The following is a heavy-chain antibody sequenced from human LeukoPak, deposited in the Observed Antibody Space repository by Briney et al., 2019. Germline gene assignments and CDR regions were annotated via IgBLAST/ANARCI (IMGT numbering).Heavy chain of an antibody. Sequence: SVKVSCKASGVTFSSYAISWVRQAPGQGLEWVGGIIPIFGTANYAQKFQDRVTITTDESTSTASMELSSLRSEDTAVYYCARGLGGSSGYYQIDYWGQGTLVTVSS. V-gene: IGHV1-69*05. D-gene: IGHD3-22*01. CDR3: ARGLGGSSGYYQIDY. CDR1: GVTFSSYA. CDR2: IIPIFGTA. J-gene: IGHJ4*02.